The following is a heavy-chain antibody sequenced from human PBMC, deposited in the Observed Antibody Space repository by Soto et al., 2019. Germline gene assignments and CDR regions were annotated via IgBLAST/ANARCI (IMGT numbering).Heavy chain of an antibody. D-gene: IGHD3-10*01. Sequence: PGXSLRLSCAASGFTLSSYGMHWVRQAPGNGLACVAIISYDGRNKYHADSVKGRFTISRDNSKNTLYLQMDSLRAEDTAVYYCAKERYYHGSGSYYNYFDSWGQGALVTVSS. CDR1: GFTLSSYG. CDR2: ISYDGRNK. J-gene: IGHJ4*02. CDR3: AKERYYHGSGSYYNYFDS. V-gene: IGHV3-30*18.